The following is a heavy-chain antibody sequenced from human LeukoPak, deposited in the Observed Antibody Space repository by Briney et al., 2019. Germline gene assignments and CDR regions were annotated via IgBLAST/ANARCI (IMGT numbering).Heavy chain of an antibody. D-gene: IGHD3-10*01. CDR1: GFTFTSYA. V-gene: IGHV3-23*01. Sequence: GWSLRLSCPSSGFTFTSYAMSGFRQAPGKGLEWVSASSCSGVRTYYADSVKGRLTISRDNSKNTLFLQMTSLRDVDTAVYYCAKYPSYTSNFGWFDPWGQGTLVTVSS. CDR3: AKYPSYTSNFGWFDP. CDR2: SSCSGVRT. J-gene: IGHJ5*02.